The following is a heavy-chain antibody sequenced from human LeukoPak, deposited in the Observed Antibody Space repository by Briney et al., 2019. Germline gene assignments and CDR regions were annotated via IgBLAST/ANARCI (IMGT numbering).Heavy chain of an antibody. CDR1: GFTFSDPY. D-gene: IGHD3-10*02. V-gene: IGHV3-11*04. Sequence: GGSLRLSCEASGFTFSDPYMSWIRQAPGKGLECLSYISGSGTDINYADSVRDRFTISRDNAKNLLYLQMNDLRVEDTAVYYCAELGITMIGGVWGKGTTVTISS. CDR3: AELGITMIGGV. CDR2: ISGSGTDI. J-gene: IGHJ6*04.